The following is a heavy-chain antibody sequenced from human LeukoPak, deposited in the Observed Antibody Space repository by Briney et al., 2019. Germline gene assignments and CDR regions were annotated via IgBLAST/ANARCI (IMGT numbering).Heavy chain of an antibody. Sequence: ASVKVSCKASGYTFTSYAMHWVRQAPGQRLEWMGGIIPIFGTANYAQKFQGRVTITADESTSTAYMELSSLRSEDTAVYYCARGTPTYYYDSSGRPAFDIWGQGTMVTVSS. V-gene: IGHV1-69*13. CDR3: ARGTPTYYYDSSGRPAFDI. D-gene: IGHD3-22*01. CDR2: IIPIFGTA. J-gene: IGHJ3*02. CDR1: GYTFTSYA.